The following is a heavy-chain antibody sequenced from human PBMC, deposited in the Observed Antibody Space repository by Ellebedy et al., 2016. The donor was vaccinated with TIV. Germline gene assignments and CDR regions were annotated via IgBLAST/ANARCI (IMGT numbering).Heavy chain of an antibody. CDR1: GFTVSSNY. D-gene: IGHD2-2*01. J-gene: IGHJ6*02. V-gene: IGHV3-66*01. CDR3: ARDIVVVPAALYGMDV. Sequence: GGSLRLSCAASGFTVSSNYMSWVRQAPGKGLEWVSVIYSGGSTYYADSVKGGFTISRDNSKNTLYLKMNSLRAEDTAVYYCARDIVVVPAALYGMDVWGQGTTVTVSS. CDR2: IYSGGST.